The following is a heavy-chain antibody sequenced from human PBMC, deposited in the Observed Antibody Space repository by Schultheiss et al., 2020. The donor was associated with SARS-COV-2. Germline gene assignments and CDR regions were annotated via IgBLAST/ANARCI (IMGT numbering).Heavy chain of an antibody. CDR2: INHSGST. V-gene: IGHV4-61*01. CDR3: ARAPLYDYVWRWNY. D-gene: IGHD3-16*01. Sequence: SGPTLVKPTETLTLTCTVSGFSLSNARMGVSWIRQPPGKGLEWIGEINHSGSTNYNPSLKSRVTISVDTSKNQFSLKLSSVTAADTAVYYCARAPLYDYVWRWNYWGQGTLVTVSS. CDR1: GFSLSNARMG. J-gene: IGHJ4*02.